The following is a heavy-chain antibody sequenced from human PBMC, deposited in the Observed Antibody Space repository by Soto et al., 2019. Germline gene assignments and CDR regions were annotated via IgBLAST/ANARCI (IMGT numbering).Heavy chain of an antibody. V-gene: IGHV1-18*04. CDR1: GYTFTNHG. J-gene: IGHJ4*02. CDR2: DSGYNDKT. Sequence: QVQLVQSGAEVKKPGASVKVSCKASGYTFTNHGISWVRQAPGQGLEWMGWDSGYNDKTKSAQKFQGRVTMTTDTSTSTAYMELRSLRSDDTAVYYCARDFYPVAYFFDYWGQGTLVTVSS. D-gene: IGHD2-21*01. CDR3: ARDFYPVAYFFDY.